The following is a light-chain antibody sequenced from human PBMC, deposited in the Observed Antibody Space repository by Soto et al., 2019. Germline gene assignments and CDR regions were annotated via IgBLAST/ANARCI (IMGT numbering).Light chain of an antibody. Sequence: DIQMTQSPSSLSASVGDRVTITCRASQVIDRWLAWYQQKPGQAPKVLIYAGSSLRSGVSSRFSGSGSGTDFSLTISRLEPEDFAVYYCRQYGTSLGFPVGGGTKVDIK. CDR2: AGS. J-gene: IGKJ4*01. V-gene: IGKV1-12*01. CDR1: QVIDRW. CDR3: RQYGTSLGFP.